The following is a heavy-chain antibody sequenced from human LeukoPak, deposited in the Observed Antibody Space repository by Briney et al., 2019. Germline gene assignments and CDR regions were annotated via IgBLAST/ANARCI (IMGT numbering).Heavy chain of an antibody. Sequence: GGSLRLSCAASDFSFITYAMSWVRQAPGKGLEWVSTITGRGDATYYADSVKGRFTISRDNAKNSLYLQMNSLRAEDTAVYYCASTYVVVTAVHDAFHIWGQGTMVTVSS. CDR3: ASTYVVVTAVHDAFHI. D-gene: IGHD2-21*02. V-gene: IGHV3-23*01. CDR2: ITGRGDAT. CDR1: DFSFITYA. J-gene: IGHJ3*02.